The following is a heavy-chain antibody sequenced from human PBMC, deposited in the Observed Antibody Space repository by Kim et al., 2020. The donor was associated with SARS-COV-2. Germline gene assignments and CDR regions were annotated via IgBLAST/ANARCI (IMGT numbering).Heavy chain of an antibody. J-gene: IGHJ6*01. CDR3: ANDLLDSTTSFYKYHYGLDV. V-gene: IGHV3-30*18. Sequence: GGSLRLSCVASGFTFSDYGMHWVRQAPGKGPEWVAVISYDGSSLYYTDSVKGRFTISRDNSQNTLFLQLNSLRPEDTAVYSCANDLLDSTTSFYKYHYGLDVWGQGTTVTVSS. CDR2: ISYDGSSL. CDR1: GFTFSDYG. D-gene: IGHD3-22*01.